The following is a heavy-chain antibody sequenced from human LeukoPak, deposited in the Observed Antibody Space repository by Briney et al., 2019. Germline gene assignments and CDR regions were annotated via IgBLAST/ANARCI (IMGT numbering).Heavy chain of an antibody. CDR3: ARDAEYSSNWYFGY. V-gene: IGHV4-4*07. D-gene: IGHD6-13*01. Sequence: NPSETLSLTCTGSGGSISSYYWSWIRQPAGKGLEWIGRIDSSRSTNYNPSLKSRVTMSVDTSKNQFALKVSSVTAADTAVYYCARDAEYSSNWYFGYWGQGTLVTVSS. J-gene: IGHJ4*02. CDR2: IDSSRST. CDR1: GGSISSYY.